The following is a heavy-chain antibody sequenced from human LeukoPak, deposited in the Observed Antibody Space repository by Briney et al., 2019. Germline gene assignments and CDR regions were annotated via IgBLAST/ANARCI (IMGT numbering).Heavy chain of an antibody. V-gene: IGHV3-48*03. CDR1: GFTFSSYE. CDR2: ISSSGSTI. J-gene: IGHJ4*02. CDR3: AREYCSSTSCYEVFDY. D-gene: IGHD2-2*01. Sequence: GGSLRLSCAASGFTFSSYEMNWVRQAPGKGLEWVSYISSSGSTIYYADSVKGRFTISRDNAKNSLYLQMNSLRAEDTAVYYCAREYCSSTSCYEVFDYWGQGTLVTVSS.